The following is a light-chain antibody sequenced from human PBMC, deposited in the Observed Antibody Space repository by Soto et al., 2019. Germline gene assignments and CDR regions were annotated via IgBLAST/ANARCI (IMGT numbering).Light chain of an antibody. Sequence: QSVLTQPPSVSGAPGQTITISCSGTSSNIGAGCAVHWYQHLPGTAPKLLIFDDTNRPSGVPDRFSGSRSGASASLAITGLQADDEGDYYCQSSDKSPDSSYVFGSGTKVTVL. CDR2: DDT. CDR3: QSSDKSPDSSYV. V-gene: IGLV1-40*01. J-gene: IGLJ1*01. CDR1: SSNIGAGCA.